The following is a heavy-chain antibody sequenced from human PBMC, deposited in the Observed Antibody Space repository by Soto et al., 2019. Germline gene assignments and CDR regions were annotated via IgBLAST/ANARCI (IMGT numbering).Heavy chain of an antibody. V-gene: IGHV5-51*01. CDR2: IYPGDSDT. Sequence: GESLKISCKGSGYSFTNYWIGWVRQMPGKGLEWMGIIYPGDSDTRYSPSVQGQVTISADKSISTAYLQWSSLKASDTAMYYCARPSGLRYSGYDYYFDYWGQGTLVTVSS. CDR3: ARPSGLRYSGYDYYFDY. J-gene: IGHJ4*02. CDR1: GYSFTNYW. D-gene: IGHD5-12*01.